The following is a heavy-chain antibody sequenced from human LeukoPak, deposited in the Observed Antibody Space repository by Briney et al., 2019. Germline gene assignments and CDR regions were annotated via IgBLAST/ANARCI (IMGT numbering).Heavy chain of an antibody. D-gene: IGHD6-6*01. CDR1: GYTLTELS. CDR2: FDPEDGET. CDR3: ATEDYSSSSLRWFDP. V-gene: IGHV1-24*01. Sequence: ASVKVSCTVSGYTLTELSMHWVRQAPGKGLEWMGGFDPEDGETIYAQKSQGRVTMTEDTSTDTAYMELSSLRSEDTAVYYCATEDYSSSSLRWFDPWGQGTLVTVSS. J-gene: IGHJ5*02.